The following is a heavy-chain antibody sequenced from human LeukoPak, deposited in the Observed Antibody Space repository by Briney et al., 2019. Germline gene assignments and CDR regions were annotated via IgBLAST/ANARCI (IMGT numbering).Heavy chain of an antibody. Sequence: GGSLRLSCIASGFNFDDYIMSWVRQAPGKRLEWVGFIRCRPYGGTTDYAASVKGRLSISRDESKSIAYLQMDSLKAEDTAVYYCTSRRHCTGAACFEGLDYWGQGTLVTVSS. CDR2: IRCRPYGGTT. CDR3: TSRRHCTGAACFEGLDY. V-gene: IGHV3-49*04. CDR1: GFNFDDYI. J-gene: IGHJ4*02. D-gene: IGHD2-8*02.